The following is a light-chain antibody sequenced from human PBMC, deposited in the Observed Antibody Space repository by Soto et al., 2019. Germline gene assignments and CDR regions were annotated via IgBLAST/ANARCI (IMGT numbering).Light chain of an antibody. Sequence: QFLLRRAWSVSGSPGQSVPIPRTGTSSDVGGYKYVSWYQQPPGKAPKLMIYDVSNRPSGVSTRFSGSKSGNTAPLTISGLQAEDEADYYCSSYTSSSPPNYVFGTGTKVTVL. J-gene: IGLJ1*01. V-gene: IGLV2-14*01. CDR1: SSDVGGYKY. CDR3: SSYTSSSPPNYV. CDR2: DVS.